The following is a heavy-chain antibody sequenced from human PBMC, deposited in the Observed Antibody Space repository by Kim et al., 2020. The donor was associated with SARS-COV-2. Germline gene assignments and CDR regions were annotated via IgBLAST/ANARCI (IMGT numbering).Heavy chain of an antibody. D-gene: IGHD1-26*01. V-gene: IGHV1-3*01. J-gene: IGHJ6*02. CDR1: GYTFTSYA. CDR3: ARVRRLRGWESGDYYYGMDV. CDR2: INAGNGNT. Sequence: ASVKVSCKASGYTFTSYAMHWVRQAPGQRLEWMGWINAGNGNTKYSQKFQGRVTITRDTSASTAYMELSSLRSEDTAVYYCARVRRLRGWESGDYYYGMDVWGQGTTVTVSS.